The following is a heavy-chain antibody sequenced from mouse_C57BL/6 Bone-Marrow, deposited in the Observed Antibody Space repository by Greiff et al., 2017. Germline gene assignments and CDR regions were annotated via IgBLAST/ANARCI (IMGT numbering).Heavy chain of an antibody. Sequence: EVKVVESGGGLVKPGGSLKLSCAASGFTFSSYAMSWVRQTPEKRLAWVATISDGGSYTYYPDNVKGRFTISRDNAKNNLYLQMSHLKSEDTAMYYCARDGSYYGYAMDYWGQGTSVTVSS. CDR2: ISDGGSYT. CDR3: ARDGSYYGYAMDY. CDR1: GFTFSSYA. J-gene: IGHJ4*01. D-gene: IGHD2-1*01. V-gene: IGHV5-4*01.